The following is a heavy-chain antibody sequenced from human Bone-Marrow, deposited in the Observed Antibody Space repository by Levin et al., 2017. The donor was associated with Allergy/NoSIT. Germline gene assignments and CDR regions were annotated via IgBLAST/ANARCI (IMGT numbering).Heavy chain of an antibody. V-gene: IGHV1-2*02. D-gene: IGHD3-3*01. CDR3: ARVGASRYPIWSIRGREYYDHYGMDV. J-gene: IGHJ6*02. CDR1: GYSFTGYH. CDR2: INPDGGGT. Sequence: ASVKVSCKASGYSFTGYHVHWVRQAPGHGLEWMGCINPDGGGTRYAQKFQGRVTMTTDTSTRTAYMDVSSLGSDDTAVYYCARVGASRYPIWSIRGREYYDHYGMDVWGPGTTVIVSS.